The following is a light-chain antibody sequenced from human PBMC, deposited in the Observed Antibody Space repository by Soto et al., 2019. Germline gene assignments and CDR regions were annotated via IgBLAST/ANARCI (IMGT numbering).Light chain of an antibody. V-gene: IGLV2-14*03. CDR2: DVR. Sequence: QSALTQPTSVSGSPGQSIAISCTGTSSDIGAYNYVSRYQQYPGKAPKLIIRDVRNRPSGVADRFSGSKSGNTASLTISGLQAEDEADYYCSSYTSSDSVVFGGGTKLTVL. CDR1: SSDIGAYNY. J-gene: IGLJ2*01. CDR3: SSYTSSDSVV.